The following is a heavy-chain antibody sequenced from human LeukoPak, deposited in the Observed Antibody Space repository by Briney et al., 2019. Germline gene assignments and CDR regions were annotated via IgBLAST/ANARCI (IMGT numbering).Heavy chain of an antibody. CDR1: GYTFTSYA. J-gene: IGHJ6*02. Sequence: ASVTVSCTASGYTFTSYAMHWVRQAPGQRLEWMGWINAGNGNTKYSQKFQGRVTITRDTSASTAYMELSSLRSEDTAVYYCARVSNTAMTKAGYYGMDVWGQGTTVTVSS. D-gene: IGHD5-18*01. CDR3: ARVSNTAMTKAGYYGMDV. CDR2: INAGNGNT. V-gene: IGHV1-3*01.